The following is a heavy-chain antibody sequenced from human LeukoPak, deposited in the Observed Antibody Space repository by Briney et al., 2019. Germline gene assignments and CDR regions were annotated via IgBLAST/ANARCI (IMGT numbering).Heavy chain of an antibody. CDR2: IRSKAYGGTT. D-gene: IGHD2-15*01. J-gene: IGHJ3*02. Sequence: PGGSLRLSCTASGFTFGDYAMSWFRQAPGKGLEWVGFIRSKAYGGTTEYAASVKGRFTISRDDSKSIAYLQMNSLKTEDTAVYYCTRVWVDIVVVVAATHDAFDIWGQGTMVTVSS. CDR1: GFTFGDYA. CDR3: TRVWVDIVVVVAATHDAFDI. V-gene: IGHV3-49*03.